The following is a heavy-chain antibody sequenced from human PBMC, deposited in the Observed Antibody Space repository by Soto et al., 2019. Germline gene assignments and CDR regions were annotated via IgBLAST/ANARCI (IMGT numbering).Heavy chain of an antibody. V-gene: IGHV1-69*08. CDR2: IMPILGST. D-gene: IGHD4-17*01. CDR3: AREGRDTVTTYWYFDL. Sequence: QVQLVQSGAEVKKPGSSVKVSCKASGGTFSSYSISWVRQGPGQGLEWLGRIMPILGSTRYAQKFQGRVTITADTSTSTAYMELRSLRSEDTAVYYCAREGRDTVTTYWYFDLWGRGNLVTVSS. J-gene: IGHJ2*01. CDR1: GGTFSSYS.